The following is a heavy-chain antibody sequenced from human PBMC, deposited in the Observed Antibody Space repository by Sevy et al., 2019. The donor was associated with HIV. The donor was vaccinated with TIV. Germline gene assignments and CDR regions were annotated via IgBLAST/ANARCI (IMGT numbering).Heavy chain of an antibody. J-gene: IGHJ6*02. V-gene: IGHV3-21*01. Sequence: GGSLRLSCAASGFTFNIYSMNWVRQAPGKGLEWVSSISSSSNYIYYADSVKGRFTISREKARNSLYLQMNSLRAEDTAVYYCARDGARITMVQGVMAYYHGMDVWGQGTTVTVSS. CDR2: ISSSSNYI. CDR1: GFTFNIYS. D-gene: IGHD3-10*01. CDR3: ARDGARITMVQGVMAYYHGMDV.